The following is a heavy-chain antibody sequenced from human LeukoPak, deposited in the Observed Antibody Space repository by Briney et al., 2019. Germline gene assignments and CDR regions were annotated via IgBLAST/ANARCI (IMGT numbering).Heavy chain of an antibody. CDR2: IYTSGST. J-gene: IGHJ4*02. CDR3: ARDPGRFTEFDY. Sequence: PSETLSLTCTVSGGSISSGSYYWSWIRQPAGKGLEWIGRIYTSGSTNYNPSLKSRVTISVDTSKNQFSLKLSSVTAADTAVYYCARDPGRFTEFDYWGQGTLVTVSS. V-gene: IGHV4-61*02. CDR1: GGSISSGSYY. D-gene: IGHD3-3*01.